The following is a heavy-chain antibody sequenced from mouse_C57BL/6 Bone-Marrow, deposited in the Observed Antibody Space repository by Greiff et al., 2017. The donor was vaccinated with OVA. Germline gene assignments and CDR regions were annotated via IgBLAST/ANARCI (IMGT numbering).Heavy chain of an antibody. J-gene: IGHJ4*01. CDR3: ASLTAQAYYAMDY. Sequence: EVQGVESGGGLVQPGGSLKLSCAASGFTFSDYYMYWVRQTPEKRLEWVAYISNGGGSTYYPDTVKGRFTISRDNAKNTLYLQMSRLKSEDTAMYYCASLTAQAYYAMDYWGQGTSVTVSS. CDR1: GFTFSDYY. D-gene: IGHD3-2*02. CDR2: ISNGGGST. V-gene: IGHV5-12*01.